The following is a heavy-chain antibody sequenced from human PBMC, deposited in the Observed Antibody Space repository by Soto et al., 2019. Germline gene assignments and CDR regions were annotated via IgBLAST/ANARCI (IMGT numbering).Heavy chain of an antibody. CDR1: GFTFTDYA. D-gene: IGHD6-13*01. CDR2: ISGIGGST. V-gene: IGHV3-23*01. J-gene: IGHJ4*02. Sequence: EVQLLESGGGLVQPGGSLRLSCAASGFTFTDYALSWVRQAPGKGLEWVATISGIGGSTDLADSVKGRLSISRDNAKNTVSLLMNSLRAEDTAVYFCARGSSGYISSWYYFDYWGRGTLVTVSS. CDR3: ARGSSGYISSWYYFDY.